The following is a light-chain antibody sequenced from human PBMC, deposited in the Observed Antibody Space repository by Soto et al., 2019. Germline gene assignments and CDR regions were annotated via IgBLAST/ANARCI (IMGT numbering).Light chain of an antibody. CDR1: DIGSKG. Sequence: SYELTQPPSVSVAPGKTASISCGGTDIGSKGVHWYQQKPGQAPVLVIYSDTDLPPVITERFSGSNSANLATLTISRVEAGDEADYYCQVWDSGSAHVVFGGGTKVTVL. V-gene: IGLV3-21*01. J-gene: IGLJ2*01. CDR2: SDT. CDR3: QVWDSGSAHVV.